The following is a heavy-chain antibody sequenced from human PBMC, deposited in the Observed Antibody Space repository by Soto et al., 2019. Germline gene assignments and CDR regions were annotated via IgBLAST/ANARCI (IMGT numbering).Heavy chain of an antibody. J-gene: IGHJ4*02. CDR3: SKGGSRYCSSTSCYADY. V-gene: IGHV3-23*01. D-gene: IGHD2-2*01. Sequence: EVQLLESGGGLVQPGGSLRLSCAASGFTFSSNAMSWVRQAPGKGLEWVSAISGSGGSTYYADSVKGRFTISRDNSKNTLYLEMNSLRGEDTAVYYCSKGGSRYCSSTSCYADYWGQGTLVSVSS. CDR2: ISGSGGST. CDR1: GFTFSSNA.